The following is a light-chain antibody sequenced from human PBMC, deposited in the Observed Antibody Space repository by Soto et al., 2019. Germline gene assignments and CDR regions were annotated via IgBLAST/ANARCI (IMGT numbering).Light chain of an antibody. J-gene: IGKJ2*01. V-gene: IGKV1-9*01. CDR2: AAS. CDR3: QQYDHPPYT. Sequence: IQLTQSPSSLSASVGDGVSSTCRASQDIGTYLAWYQQTPGKAPKLLIYAASTLQSGVPSRFSGSASGTNFSLTISSLQPEDFATYYCQQYDHPPYTFGQGTKLEIK. CDR1: QDIGTY.